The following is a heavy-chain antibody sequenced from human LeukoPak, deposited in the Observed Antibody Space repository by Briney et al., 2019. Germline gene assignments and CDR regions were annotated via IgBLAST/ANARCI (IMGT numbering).Heavy chain of an antibody. J-gene: IGHJ3*02. Sequence: GASVKVSCKASGYTFTSYGISWVRQAPGQGLEWMGWISAYNGNTNYAQKLQGGVTMTADTSTSTAYMELRSLRSDDTAVYYCYYYDSSGYSDAFDIWGQGTMVTVSS. CDR1: GYTFTSYG. D-gene: IGHD3-22*01. CDR2: ISAYNGNT. CDR3: YYYDSSGYSDAFDI. V-gene: IGHV1-18*01.